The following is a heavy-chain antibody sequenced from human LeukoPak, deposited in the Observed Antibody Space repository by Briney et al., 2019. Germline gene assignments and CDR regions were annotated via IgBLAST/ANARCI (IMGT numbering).Heavy chain of an antibody. J-gene: IGHJ5*02. CDR1: GFTFSSYG. Sequence: PGRSLRLSCAASGFTFSSYGMHWVRQAPGKGLEWVAVIWYDGSNKYYADSVKGRFTISRDNSKNTLYLQMNSLRAEDTAVYYCARHSSGLNWFDPWGQGTLVTVSS. D-gene: IGHD3-22*01. V-gene: IGHV3-33*01. CDR3: ARHSSGLNWFDP. CDR2: IWYDGSNK.